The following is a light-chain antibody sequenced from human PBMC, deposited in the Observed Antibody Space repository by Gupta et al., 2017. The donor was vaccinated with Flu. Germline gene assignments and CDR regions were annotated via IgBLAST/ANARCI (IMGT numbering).Light chain of an antibody. Sequence: QLVLTQSPSASASLGASVKLTCTLSSEHSPYAIALHQHQPTKGPRFLMKVNVDGRQSRGDVIPDRFSGSSSGADRYLTISSLQFEDEADYYCQAWGPGIRVFGGGTKRTVL. J-gene: IGLJ3*02. CDR3: QAWGPGIRV. V-gene: IGLV4-69*01. CDR1: SEHSPYA. CDR2: VNVDGRQ.